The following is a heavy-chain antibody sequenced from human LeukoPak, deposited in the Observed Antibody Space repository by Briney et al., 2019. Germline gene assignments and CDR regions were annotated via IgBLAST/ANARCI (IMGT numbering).Heavy chain of an antibody. CDR3: ARDLMGYYYYMDV. D-gene: IGHD1-26*01. CDR2: IYYSGST. J-gene: IGHJ6*03. V-gene: IGHV4-59*01. Sequence: SETLSLTCTVSGGSISSYYWSWIRQPPGKGLEWIGYIYYSGSTNYNPSLKSRVTISVDTSKNQFSLKLSSVTAADTAVYCCARDLMGYYYYMDVWGKGTTVTVSS. CDR1: GGSISSYY.